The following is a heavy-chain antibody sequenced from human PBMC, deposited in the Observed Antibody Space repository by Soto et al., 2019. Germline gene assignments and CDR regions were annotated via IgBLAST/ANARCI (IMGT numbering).Heavy chain of an antibody. CDR1: GGSISSYY. V-gene: IGHV4-59*01. Sequence: SETLSLTCTVSGGSISSYYWSWIRQPPGKGLEWIGYIYYSGSTNYNPSLKSRVTISVDTSKNQFSLKVRSVTAADTAVYYCARERGRGIYYYYGMDVWGQGTTVTVS. D-gene: IGHD3-16*01. CDR3: ARERGRGIYYYYGMDV. J-gene: IGHJ6*02. CDR2: IYYSGST.